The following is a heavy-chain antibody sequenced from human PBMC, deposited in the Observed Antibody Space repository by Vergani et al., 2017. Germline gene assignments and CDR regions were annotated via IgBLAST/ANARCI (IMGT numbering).Heavy chain of an antibody. Sequence: EVHLLESGGGQVEAGGSLRLSCVASGFTFSNSAMSWVRQTSGKGLEWVSAISGHGDRTYYADSVKGRFTISRDNSKNTVYLQMNSLKAEDRATYYCAREERSNTSPVVGDWGQGTLVTVTS. CDR3: AREERSNTSPVVGD. CDR1: GFTFSNSA. V-gene: IGHV3-23*01. J-gene: IGHJ4*02. CDR2: ISGHGDRT. D-gene: IGHD2/OR15-2a*01.